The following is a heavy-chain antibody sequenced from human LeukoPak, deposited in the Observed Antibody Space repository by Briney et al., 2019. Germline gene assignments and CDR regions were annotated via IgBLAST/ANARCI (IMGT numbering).Heavy chain of an antibody. D-gene: IGHD1-26*01. CDR3: ARVSDGSYYYY. Sequence: GGSLRLSCAASGFTFSNYAMHWVRQRPGKGLEYVSGISSTGGSTHYVNSVKGRFTISRDNSKNTLYFQMGSLRAEDMAVYYCARVSDGSYYYYWGQGTLVTVSS. CDR2: ISSTGGST. V-gene: IGHV3-64*01. CDR1: GFTFSNYA. J-gene: IGHJ4*02.